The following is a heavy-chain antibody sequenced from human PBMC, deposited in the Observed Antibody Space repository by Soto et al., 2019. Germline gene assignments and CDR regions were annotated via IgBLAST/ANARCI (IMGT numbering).Heavy chain of an antibody. J-gene: IGHJ4*02. D-gene: IGHD2-15*01. CDR1: GYSFTSYW. V-gene: IGHV5-51*01. CDR2: VNPGDSET. CDR3: ARPDNNYVAY. Sequence: LGESLKISCKASGYSFTSYWIGWVRQMPGKGLEWTAIVNPGDSETRYSPAFQGQVTISADKSITTTYLQWSSLKASDTAMYYCARPDNNYVAYWGQGTLVTVSS.